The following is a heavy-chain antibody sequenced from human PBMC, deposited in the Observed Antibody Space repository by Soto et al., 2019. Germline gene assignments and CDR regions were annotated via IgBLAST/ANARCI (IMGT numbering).Heavy chain of an antibody. J-gene: IGHJ6*02. CDR3: ARADYSSSAVVTAIRPPSTYYPMDA. D-gene: IGHD2-21*02. Sequence: SGGTLRGCYWLGSRQPPGKGLEWIGEINHSGSTNYNPSLKSRVTISVDTSKNQFSLKLSSVTAADTAVYYCARADYSSSAVVTAIRPPSTYYPMDARGQGPTVT. CDR1: GGTLRGCY. CDR2: INHSGST. V-gene: IGHV4-34*01.